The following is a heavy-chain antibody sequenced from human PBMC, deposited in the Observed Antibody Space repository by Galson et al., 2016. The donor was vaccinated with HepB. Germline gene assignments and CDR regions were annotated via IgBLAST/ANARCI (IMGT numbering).Heavy chain of an antibody. CDR3: ARIGSRPVSHPDVLVPAGVIDY. J-gene: IGHJ4*02. CDR2: IYYSGRT. Sequence: SETLSLTCNVSGGSISSSNYYGGWIRQPPGMGLEWIGSIYYSGRTYYNPSLRSRVTISVDTSKNQFSLKLSSVTAADTAVYYCARIGSRPVSHPDVLVPAGVIDYWGQGTLVTLSS. V-gene: IGHV4-39*01. D-gene: IGHD2-2*01. CDR1: GGSISSSNYY.